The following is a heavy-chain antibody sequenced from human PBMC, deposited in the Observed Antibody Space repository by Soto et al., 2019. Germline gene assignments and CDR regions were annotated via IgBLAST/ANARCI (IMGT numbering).Heavy chain of an antibody. V-gene: IGHV1-69*06. CDR1: GCTFSSYA. Sequence: SVKVSCKASGCTFSSYAISWVRQAPGQGLEWMGGIIPIFGTANDAQKFQGRVTITADKSTSTAYMELSSLRSEDTAVYYCARGVVVAAYYFAYGMDVWVQGTTVTVSS. CDR2: IIPIFGTA. CDR3: ARGVVVAAYYFAYGMDV. J-gene: IGHJ6*02. D-gene: IGHD2-15*01.